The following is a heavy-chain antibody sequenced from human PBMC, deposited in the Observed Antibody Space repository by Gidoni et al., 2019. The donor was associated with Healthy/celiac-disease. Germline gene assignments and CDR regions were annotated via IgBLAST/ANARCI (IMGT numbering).Heavy chain of an antibody. Sequence: QVQLVESGGGVVQPGRSLRLSCAASGFTFSSYGMHWVRQAPGKGLEWVAVISYDGSNKYYADSVKGRFTISRDNSKNTLYLQMNSLRAEDTAVYYCAAPDTAMATFDYWGQGTLVTVSS. V-gene: IGHV3-30*03. J-gene: IGHJ4*02. D-gene: IGHD5-18*01. CDR1: GFTFSSYG. CDR2: ISYDGSNK. CDR3: AAPDTAMATFDY.